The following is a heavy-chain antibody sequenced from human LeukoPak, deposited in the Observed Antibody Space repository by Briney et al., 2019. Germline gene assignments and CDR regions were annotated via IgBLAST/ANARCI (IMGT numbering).Heavy chain of an antibody. CDR2: INPNSGGT. Sequence: ASVKVSCKPSGYTFTGYYMHWVRHAPGQGLEWMGWINPNSGGTNYAQKFQGRVTMTTDPPISTAYMELSRLRSDDTAVYYCARVDYDRSGSSIGGFDYWGQGTLVTVSS. CDR1: GYTFTGYY. J-gene: IGHJ4*02. D-gene: IGHD3-22*01. V-gene: IGHV1-2*02. CDR3: ARVDYDRSGSSIGGFDY.